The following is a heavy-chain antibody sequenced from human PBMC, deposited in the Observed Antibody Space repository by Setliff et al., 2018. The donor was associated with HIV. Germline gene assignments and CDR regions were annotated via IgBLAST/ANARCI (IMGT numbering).Heavy chain of an antibody. Sequence: GASVKVSCKASGYTFTKFDINWVRQATGQGLEWMGWMNPNSGNTGFAQKFQGRVTMTRNTSISTAYMELRSLRSEDTAVYFCARTWGAGVTGIRFDYWGQGTLVTSPQ. J-gene: IGHJ4*01. CDR2: MNPNSGNT. D-gene: IGHD2-21*02. V-gene: IGHV1-8*01. CDR3: ARTWGAGVTGIRFDY. CDR1: GYTFTKFD.